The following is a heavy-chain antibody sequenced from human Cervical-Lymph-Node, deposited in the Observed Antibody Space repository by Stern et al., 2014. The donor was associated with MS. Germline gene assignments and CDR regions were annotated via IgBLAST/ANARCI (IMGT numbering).Heavy chain of an antibody. Sequence: VQLLESGAEVKKPGASVKVSCRTSGYNFTHYGITWVRQAPGQGLEWMGWISTYNGNPNYAQKFQGRVTMTTDTATNTAYMELRSLTHDDTAVFYCAREATARSFDFWGQGTLVTVSS. J-gene: IGHJ4*02. D-gene: IGHD6-6*01. V-gene: IGHV1-18*01. CDR1: GYNFTHYG. CDR2: ISTYNGNP. CDR3: AREATARSFDF.